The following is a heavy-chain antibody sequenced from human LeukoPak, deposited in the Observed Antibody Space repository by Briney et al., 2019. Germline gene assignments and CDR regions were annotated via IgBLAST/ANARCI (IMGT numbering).Heavy chain of an antibody. Sequence: SETLSLTCTVSGGSFSSGSYYWSWIRQPPGKGLEWIGKINHSGSTNYNPSLKSRVTISVDTSKNQFSLKLSSVTAADTAVYYCARVYYDFWSGYSGWGQGTLVTVSS. CDR3: ARVYYDFWSGYSG. D-gene: IGHD3-3*01. V-gene: IGHV4-39*07. CDR2: INHSGST. CDR1: GGSFSSGSYY. J-gene: IGHJ4*02.